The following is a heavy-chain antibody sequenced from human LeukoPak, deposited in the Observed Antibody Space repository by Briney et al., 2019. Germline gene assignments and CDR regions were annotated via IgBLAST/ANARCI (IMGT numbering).Heavy chain of an antibody. V-gene: IGHV4-4*07. D-gene: IGHD2-15*01. Sequence: SETLTLTCTVSGGPINNYYWSWIRQPAGKGLEWIGRNYTRGSTNYNPSLKSRVTMSVDTSKNQFSLKLSSVTAADTAVYYCARGRYCSADICSGGDAFDIWGQGTMVSVST. J-gene: IGHJ3*02. CDR2: NYTRGST. CDR1: GGPINNYY. CDR3: ARGRYCSADICSGGDAFDI.